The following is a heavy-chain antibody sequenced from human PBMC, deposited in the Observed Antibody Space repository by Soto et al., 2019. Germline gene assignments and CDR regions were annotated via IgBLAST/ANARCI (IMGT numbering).Heavy chain of an antibody. CDR2: VYPGDSDT. CDR1: GYTFNNYW. V-gene: IGHV5-51*01. J-gene: IGHJ4*02. CDR3: ARLSFSSYSGYEFDS. Sequence: PGESLKISCQGSGYTFNNYWIAWVRQVPGEGLEWMGFVYPGDSDTRYSPSFQGHVTISADKSDTTAYLQWASLKASDTGMYYCARLSFSSYSGYEFDSWAQGTLVTVSS. D-gene: IGHD1-26*01.